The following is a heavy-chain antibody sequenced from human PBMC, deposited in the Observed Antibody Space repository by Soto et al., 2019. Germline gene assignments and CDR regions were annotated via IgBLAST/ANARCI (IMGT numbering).Heavy chain of an antibody. J-gene: IGHJ4*02. Sequence: QLQLQESGPGLVKPSETLSLTCTVSGGSISSSSYHWGWIRQPPGKGLEWIGSIYYSGSTYYNPSLKSRVTISVDTSKNQFSLKLSSVTAADTAVYFCARRPDGGVDYWGQGTLVTVSS. D-gene: IGHD3-10*01. CDR3: ARRPDGGVDY. CDR2: IYYSGST. V-gene: IGHV4-39*01. CDR1: GGSISSSSYH.